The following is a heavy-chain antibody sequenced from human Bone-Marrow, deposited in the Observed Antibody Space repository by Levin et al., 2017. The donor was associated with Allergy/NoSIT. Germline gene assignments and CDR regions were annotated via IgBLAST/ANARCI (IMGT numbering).Heavy chain of an antibody. CDR1: GFTFRTSA. D-gene: IGHD2-21*01. J-gene: IGHJ4*02. Sequence: LSLPCAASGFTFRTSAMSWVSPGRGKGLEWVSAISGSGGRKWYADSVKGRFTLSRANSQNTLYLQMNRLRAEDADVYFCVKEVIGKSFGDYWGQGTPVTVSS. CDR3: VKEVIGKSFGDY. CDR2: ISGSGGRK. V-gene: IGHV3-23*01.